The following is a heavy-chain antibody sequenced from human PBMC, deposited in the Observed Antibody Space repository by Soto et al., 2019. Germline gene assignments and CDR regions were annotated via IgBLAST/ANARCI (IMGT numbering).Heavy chain of an antibody. D-gene: IGHD3-10*01. J-gene: IGHJ4*02. CDR3: ARGWFGEFD. CDR1: GGSFSGYY. Sequence: QVQLQQWGAGLLKPSETLSLTCAVYGGSFSGYYWSWIRQPPGKGLEWIGEINHSGSTNYNPSHKSRVTISVDTSKNQFSLKLSAVTAADTAVYYCARGWFGEFDWGQGTLVTVSS. V-gene: IGHV4-34*01. CDR2: INHSGST.